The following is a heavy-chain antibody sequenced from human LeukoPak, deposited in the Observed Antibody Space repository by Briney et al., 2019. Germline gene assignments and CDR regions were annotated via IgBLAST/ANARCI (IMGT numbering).Heavy chain of an antibody. CDR2: IYYSGST. V-gene: IGHV4-30-4*08. CDR1: GGSISSGNYY. J-gene: IGHJ4*02. CDR3: ATSSLYSNSWYFDY. D-gene: IGHD6-13*01. Sequence: SETLSLTCTVSGGSISSGNYYWSWIRQPPGKRLEWIGYIYYSGSTYYNPSLKSRVTISVDTSKNQFSLKLSSVTAADTAVYYCATSSLYSNSWYFDYWGQGTLVTVSS.